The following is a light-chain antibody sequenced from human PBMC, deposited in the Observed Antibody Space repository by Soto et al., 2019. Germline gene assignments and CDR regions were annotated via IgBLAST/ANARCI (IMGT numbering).Light chain of an antibody. Sequence: DIQMHQSPSTLSASVGDRITITCRASPSISSWLAWSQQKPGKAPKILIYKASSLESGLPSSFNGSGSGTECTLTIRSLQPDDFATYYCHQYNSYSRTFGQGTKVDSK. CDR2: KAS. J-gene: IGKJ1*01. CDR3: HQYNSYSRT. V-gene: IGKV1-5*03. CDR1: PSISSW.